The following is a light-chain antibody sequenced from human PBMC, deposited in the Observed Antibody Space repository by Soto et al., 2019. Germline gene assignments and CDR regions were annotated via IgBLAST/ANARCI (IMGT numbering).Light chain of an antibody. CDR3: QSYDSSLSGWV. CDR1: SSNIGAASD. CDR2: GNN. Sequence: QAVVTQPPSVSGAPGQKVTISCTRSSSNIGAASDVHWYQHLPGTPPKLLIYGNNNQPSGVPDRFSGSKSGTSASLAITGLQAEDEADYYCQSYDSSLSGWVFGGGTKLTVL. V-gene: IGLV1-40*01. J-gene: IGLJ3*02.